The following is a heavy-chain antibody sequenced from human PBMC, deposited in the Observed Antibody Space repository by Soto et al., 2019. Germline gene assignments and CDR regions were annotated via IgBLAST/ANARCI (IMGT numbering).Heavy chain of an antibody. CDR3: ARGGGYDSFDY. CDR1: GASISYGGFS. V-gene: IGHV4-30-2*06. CDR2: ISHLENT. J-gene: IGHJ4*02. D-gene: IGHD5-12*01. Sequence: QLQLQESGSGVVKTSETLSLTCTVSGASISYGGFSWSWIRQSPGKGLEWIGYISHLENTYFHPSFKSRLTMSIDRTRNQFSLKLSSVIAADMAVYYCARGGGYDSFDYWGQGVLVTLSS.